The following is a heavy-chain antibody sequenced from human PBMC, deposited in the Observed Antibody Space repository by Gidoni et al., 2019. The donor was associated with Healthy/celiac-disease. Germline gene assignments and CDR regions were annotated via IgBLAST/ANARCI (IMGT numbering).Heavy chain of an antibody. D-gene: IGHD6-13*01. J-gene: IGHJ5*02. V-gene: IGHV3-33*01. Sequence: QVQLVESGGGVVQPGRSLRLSCAASGFTFSSYGMHWVRQAPGKGLEWVAVIWYDGSNKYYADSVKGRFTISRDNSKNTLYLQMNSLRAEDTAVYYCARDRQQQLVLQMWFDPWGQGTLVTVSS. CDR3: ARDRQQQLVLQMWFDP. CDR2: IWYDGSNK. CDR1: GFTFSSYG.